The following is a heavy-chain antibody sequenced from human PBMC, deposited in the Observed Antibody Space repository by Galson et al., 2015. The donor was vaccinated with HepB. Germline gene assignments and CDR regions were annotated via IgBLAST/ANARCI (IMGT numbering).Heavy chain of an antibody. Sequence: SLRLSCAASGFTFSSYAMSWVRQAPGKGLEWVSAISGSGGSTYYADSVKGRFTISRDNSKNTLYLQMNSLRAEDTAVYYCAKTGGFWYYDSSDYYFDYWGQGTLVTVSS. D-gene: IGHD3-22*01. CDR2: ISGSGGST. CDR3: AKTGGFWYYDSSDYYFDY. J-gene: IGHJ4*02. V-gene: IGHV3-23*01. CDR1: GFTFSSYA.